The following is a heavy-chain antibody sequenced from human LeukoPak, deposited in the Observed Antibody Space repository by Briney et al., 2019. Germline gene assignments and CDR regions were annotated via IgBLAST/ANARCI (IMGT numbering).Heavy chain of an antibody. V-gene: IGHV3-30*02. CDR2: IRFDGTNK. CDR1: GFPFNSYG. D-gene: IGHD2-8*01. J-gene: IGHJ4*02. Sequence: PGGSLRLSCAASGFPFNSYGMHWVRQAPGNGLEWVAFIRFDGTNKYYADSVKGRFTISRDNSKVTVYLQMNSLRAEDTAVYYCARGPPLIAFFDYWGQGTLVTVSS. CDR3: ARGPPLIAFFDY.